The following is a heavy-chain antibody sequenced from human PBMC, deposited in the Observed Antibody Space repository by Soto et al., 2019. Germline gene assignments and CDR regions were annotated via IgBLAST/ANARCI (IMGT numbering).Heavy chain of an antibody. D-gene: IGHD3-10*01. CDR2: IYHSRNT. J-gene: IGHJ6*02. Sequence: QLQLQESGSGLVKPSQTLSLTCAVSGDSISSGAYSWSWVRQPPGKGLEWIGYIYHSRNTYSNPSPKIRVPFSVASPKNRFSLKRNAVTAADTAMYSGRASGFGSGSSGTYSGMDVWGQGTTVTVSS. CDR3: RASGFGSGSSGTYSGMDV. CDR1: GDSISSGAYS. V-gene: IGHV4-30-2*01.